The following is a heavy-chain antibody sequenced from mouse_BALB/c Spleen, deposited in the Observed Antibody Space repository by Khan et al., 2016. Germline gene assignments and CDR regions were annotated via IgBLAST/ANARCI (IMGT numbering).Heavy chain of an antibody. Sequence: QVQLQQSGAELLKPGASVRISCKATGYTFSSYWIEWVKQRPGHGLEWIGEILPGGGSTRYDEKFKAKATFTSDTSSNTVYMQISSLTSEDSAVYYYVCRGDGDYRYFDVWGAGTTVTVSS. V-gene: IGHV1-9*01. CDR3: VCRGDGDYRYFDV. CDR2: ILPGGGST. J-gene: IGHJ1*01. D-gene: IGHD2-13*01. CDR1: GYTFSSYW.